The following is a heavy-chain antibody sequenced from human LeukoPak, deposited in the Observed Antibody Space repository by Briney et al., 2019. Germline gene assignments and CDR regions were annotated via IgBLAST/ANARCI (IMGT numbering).Heavy chain of an antibody. CDR2: IYYSGST. V-gene: IGHV4-39*01. J-gene: IGHJ4*02. D-gene: IGHD1-20*01. Sequence: SETLSLTCTVSGGSISSGGYYWSWIRQHPGKGLEWIGYIYYSGSTYYNPSLKSRVTISVDTSKNQFSLKLSSVTAADTAVYYCARHFRYNWNYWGQGTLVTVSS. CDR3: ARHFRYNWNY. CDR1: GGSISSGGYY.